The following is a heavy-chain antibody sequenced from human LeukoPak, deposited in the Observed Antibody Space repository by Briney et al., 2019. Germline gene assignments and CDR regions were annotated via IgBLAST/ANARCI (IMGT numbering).Heavy chain of an antibody. V-gene: IGHV1-2*06. J-gene: IGHJ6*02. CDR2: INPNSGDT. CDR1: GYTFTGYH. Sequence: ASVKVSCKASGYTFTGYHMHWVRQAPGQGLEWMGRINPNSGDTNYAQKFQGRVTMTRDTSISTAYMELSRLRSDDTAVYYCARDQVLRFLEWSPYGMDVWGQGTTVTVSS. CDR3: ARDQVLRFLEWSPYGMDV. D-gene: IGHD3-3*01.